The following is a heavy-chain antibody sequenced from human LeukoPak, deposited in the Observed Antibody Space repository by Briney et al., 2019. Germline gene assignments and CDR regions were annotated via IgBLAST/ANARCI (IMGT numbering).Heavy chain of an antibody. Sequence: SETLSLTCAVYGGSFNDYYWSWIRQPPGKGLEWIGYIYDSGSTNYNPSLKSRVTISVDTSKNQFSLKLSSVTAADTAVFYCASLTTADAFDIWGQGTMVTVSS. V-gene: IGHV4-59*01. CDR1: GGSFNDYY. CDR3: ASLTTADAFDI. D-gene: IGHD3-22*01. J-gene: IGHJ3*02. CDR2: IYDSGST.